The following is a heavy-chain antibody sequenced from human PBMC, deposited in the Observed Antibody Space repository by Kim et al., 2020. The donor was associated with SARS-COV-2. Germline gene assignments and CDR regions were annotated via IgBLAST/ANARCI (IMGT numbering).Heavy chain of an antibody. CDR1: GFTFSSYG. V-gene: IGHV3-33*01. Sequence: GGSLRLSCAASGFTFSSYGMHWVRQAPGKGLEWVAVIWYDGSNKYYADSVKGRFTISRDNSKNTLYLQMNSLRAEDTAVYYCAREGGGGDYYDSSGYAHSAFDYWGQGTLVTVSS. D-gene: IGHD3-22*01. CDR2: IWYDGSNK. J-gene: IGHJ4*02. CDR3: AREGGGGDYYDSSGYAHSAFDY.